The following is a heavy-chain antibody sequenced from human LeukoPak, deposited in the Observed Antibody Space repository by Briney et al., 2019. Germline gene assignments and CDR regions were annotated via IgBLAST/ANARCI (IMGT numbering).Heavy chain of an antibody. J-gene: IGHJ4*02. D-gene: IGHD3-10*01. CDR2: IASDGSST. V-gene: IGHV3-74*01. Sequence: GGSLRLSCAASGFTFSSYWMNWVRQAPGKGLVWVSRIASDGSSTTYADSVKGRFSISRDNAKNTLYLQMNSLRAEDTAVYYCAKDRVWFGERLFDYWGQGTLVTVSS. CDR3: AKDRVWFGERLFDY. CDR1: GFTFSSYW.